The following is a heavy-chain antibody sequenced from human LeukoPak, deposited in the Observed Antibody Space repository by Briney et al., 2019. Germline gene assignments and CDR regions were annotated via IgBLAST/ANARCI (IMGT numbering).Heavy chain of an antibody. CDR1: GYIFTGYY. Sequence: ASVKVSCKASGYIFTGYYMHWVRQAPGQGLEWMGWINPNSGDTNYAQKFQGRVTMTRDTSISTAYMELSRLRSDDTAVYYCARDVRAVAGHFDYWGQGTLVTVSS. J-gene: IGHJ4*02. CDR2: INPNSGDT. CDR3: ARDVRAVAGHFDY. V-gene: IGHV1-2*02. D-gene: IGHD6-19*01.